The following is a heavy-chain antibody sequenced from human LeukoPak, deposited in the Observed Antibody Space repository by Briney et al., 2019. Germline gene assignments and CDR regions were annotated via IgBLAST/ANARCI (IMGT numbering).Heavy chain of an antibody. CDR1: GGSISSSSYY. CDR3: ARDLRAVAGTFDY. D-gene: IGHD6-19*01. CDR2: IYYSGST. Sequence: PSETLSLTCTVSGGSISSSSYYWGWIRQPPGKGLEWIGSIYYSGSTYYNPSLKSRVTISVDTSKNQFSLKLSSVTAADTAVYYCARDLRAVAGTFDYWGQGTLVTVSS. V-gene: IGHV4-39*07. J-gene: IGHJ4*02.